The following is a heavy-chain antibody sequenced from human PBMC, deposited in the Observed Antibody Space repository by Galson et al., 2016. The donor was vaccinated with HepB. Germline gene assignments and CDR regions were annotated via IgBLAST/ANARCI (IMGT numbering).Heavy chain of an antibody. V-gene: IGHV3-23*01. Sequence: SLRLSCAASGFTFSSYGMYWVRQAPGKGLEWVPGISGSGGSIYSADPVKGRFTISRDNSKNTLYLQMNSLRADDTAVYYCAKKSLVAGTATYVFDNWGQGTLVTVSS. CDR1: GFTFSSYG. CDR2: ISGSGGSI. J-gene: IGHJ4*02. D-gene: IGHD6-19*01. CDR3: AKKSLVAGTATYVFDN.